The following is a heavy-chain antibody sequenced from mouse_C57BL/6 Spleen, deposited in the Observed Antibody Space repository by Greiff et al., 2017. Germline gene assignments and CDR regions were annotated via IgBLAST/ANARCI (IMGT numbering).Heavy chain of an antibody. V-gene: IGHV14-2*01. CDR3: ARGDGSSSWFAY. Sequence: EVKLVESGAELVKPGASVKLSCTASGFNIKDYYMHWVKQRTEQGLEWIGRIDPEDGETKYAPKFQGKATITADTSSNTAYLQLSSLTSEDTAVYYCARGDGSSSWFAYWGQGTLVTVSA. CDR2: IDPEDGET. J-gene: IGHJ3*01. CDR1: GFNIKDYY. D-gene: IGHD1-1*01.